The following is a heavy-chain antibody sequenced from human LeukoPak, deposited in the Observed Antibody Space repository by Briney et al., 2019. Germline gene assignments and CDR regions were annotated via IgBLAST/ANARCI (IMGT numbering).Heavy chain of an antibody. CDR1: GGSISSYY. D-gene: IGHD4-11*01. V-gene: IGHV4-59*12. J-gene: IGHJ4*02. Sequence: PSETLSLTCTVSGGSISSYYWSWIRQPPGEGLEWIGYIYYSGSTNYNPSLKSRVTISVDTSKNQFSLKLSSVTAADTAVYYCARGYSYYGIDYWGQGTLVTVSS. CDR3: ARGYSYYGIDY. CDR2: IYYSGST.